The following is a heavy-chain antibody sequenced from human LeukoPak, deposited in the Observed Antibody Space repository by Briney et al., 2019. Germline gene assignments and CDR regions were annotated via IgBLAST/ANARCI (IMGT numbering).Heavy chain of an antibody. V-gene: IGHV4-39*01. CDR1: GGSISSSSYY. Sequence: SETLSLTCTVSGGSISSSSYYWGWIRQSPGKGLEYIGTIYYSGSTYYNPSLKSRVTISVDTSKNQFSLKLSSVTAADTAVYYCARVDTAMAVTYYYYYMDVWGKGTTVTISS. CDR3: ARVDTAMAVTYYYYYMDV. J-gene: IGHJ6*03. D-gene: IGHD5-18*01. CDR2: IYYSGST.